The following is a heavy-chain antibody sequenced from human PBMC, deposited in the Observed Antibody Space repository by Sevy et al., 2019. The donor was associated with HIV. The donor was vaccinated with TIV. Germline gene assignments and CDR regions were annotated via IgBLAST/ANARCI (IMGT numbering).Heavy chain of an antibody. V-gene: IGHV3-7*01. J-gene: IGHJ4*02. D-gene: IGHD5-18*01. CDR2: INEDGSRL. CDR1: AFTFSDSW. CDR3: ARDRAYSAVDY. Sequence: GGSLRLSCVASAFTFSDSWMIWVRQAPGKGLERIAFINEDGSRLGYVDSVRGRFTISRENIKNSLYLQMNNLRAEDTALYFCARDRAYSAVDYWGQGTLVTVSS.